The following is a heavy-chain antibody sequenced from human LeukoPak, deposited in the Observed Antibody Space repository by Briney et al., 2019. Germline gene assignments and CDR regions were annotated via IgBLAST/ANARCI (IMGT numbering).Heavy chain of an antibody. J-gene: IGHJ4*02. D-gene: IGHD2-21*02. CDR3: ASSRGDFYFDY. CDR1: GYSISSGYY. V-gene: IGHV4-38-2*02. CDR2: IYHSGST. Sequence: SETLSLTCTVSGYSISSGYYWGWIRQPPGKGLEWIGSIYHSGSTYYNPSLKSRVTISVDTSKNQFSLKLSSVTAADTAVYYCASSRGDFYFDYWGQGTLVTVSS.